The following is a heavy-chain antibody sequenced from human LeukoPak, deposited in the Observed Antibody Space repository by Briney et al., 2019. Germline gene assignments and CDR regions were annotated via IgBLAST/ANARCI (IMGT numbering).Heavy chain of an antibody. J-gene: IGHJ4*02. D-gene: IGHD3-22*01. Sequence: GGSLRLSCVASGFTFNNYAMSWVRQAPGRGLEWASSTAGSGISKDYADSVKGRFTISKDKSKNTLYLQMDNSRAEDTGVYFCARLPTFYYDSSGYHYDYWGQGTLVTVSS. V-gene: IGHV3-23*01. CDR2: TAGSGISK. CDR1: GFTFNNYA. CDR3: ARLPTFYYDSSGYHYDY.